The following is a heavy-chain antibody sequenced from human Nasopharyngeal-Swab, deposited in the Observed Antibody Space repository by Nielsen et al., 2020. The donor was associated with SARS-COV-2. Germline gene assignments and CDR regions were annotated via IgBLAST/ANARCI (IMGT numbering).Heavy chain of an antibody. D-gene: IGHD6-13*01. CDR1: GFTFSNSW. V-gene: IGHV3-23*01. CDR2: ISGSGGST. CDR3: AKDGGGGVQSIAAAGTHFDY. J-gene: IGHJ4*02. Sequence: GGSLRLSCAASGFTFSNSWMHWVRQAPGKGLEWVSAISGSGGSTYYADSVKGRFTISRDKSKNTLYLQMNSLRAEDTAVYYCAKDGGGGVQSIAAAGTHFDYWGQGTLVTVSS.